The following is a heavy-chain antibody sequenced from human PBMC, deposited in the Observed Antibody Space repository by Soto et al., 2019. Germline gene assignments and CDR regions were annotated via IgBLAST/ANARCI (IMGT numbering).Heavy chain of an antibody. Sequence: KTXVTLSLTCGVSDDSVSNGNWWSCVRQSPGKGLEWIGEIYHSGTTNYNPSLTGRVTMSVDKSKNQFSLNLTSVTAADTAVYYCARLTGFFTIPPFDPWGQGTLVTVSS. J-gene: IGHJ5*02. V-gene: IGHV4-4*02. D-gene: IGHD2-8*01. CDR3: ARLTGFFTIPPFDP. CDR2: IYHSGTT. CDR1: DDSVSNGNW.